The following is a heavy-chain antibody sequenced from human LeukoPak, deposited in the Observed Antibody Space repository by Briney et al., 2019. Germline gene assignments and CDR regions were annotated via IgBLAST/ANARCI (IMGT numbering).Heavy chain of an antibody. CDR3: AALERYCYSSSGPY. D-gene: IGHD2/OR15-2a*01. CDR1: GGSISSSSYY. Sequence: SETLSLTCTVSGGSISSSSYYGGWIRQPPGKGLEWIGSIYYSGSTYYNPSLKSRVTISVDTSKNQFSLQLSSVTATDTAVYYCAALERYCYSSSGPYWGQGTLVTVSS. CDR2: IYYSGST. V-gene: IGHV4-39*01. J-gene: IGHJ4*02.